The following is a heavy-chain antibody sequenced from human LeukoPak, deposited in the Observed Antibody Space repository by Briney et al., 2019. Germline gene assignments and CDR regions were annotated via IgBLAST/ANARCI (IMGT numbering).Heavy chain of an antibody. Sequence: GASVKVSCKASGYPFTTHGFIWVRQAPGRGPEWLGWISANTGNRKAAQKFRDRLNMTTDAASQTAYMYLTSLTSDDTAMYFCARTVGNRADPWGQGSLVIVSP. V-gene: IGHV1-18*01. J-gene: IGHJ5*02. CDR1: GYPFTTHG. CDR2: ISANTGNR. CDR3: ARTVGNRADP. D-gene: IGHD1-14*01.